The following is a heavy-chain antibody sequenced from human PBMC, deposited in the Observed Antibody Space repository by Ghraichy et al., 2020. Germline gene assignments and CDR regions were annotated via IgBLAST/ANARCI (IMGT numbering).Heavy chain of an antibody. D-gene: IGHD5-12*01. Sequence: ASVKVSCKAFGYSFTDYYMHWVRQAPGQGLEWMGWINPNSGATNYAQMFQGRVTMTRDTSISTAHMELSSLRSDDTAVYYCARGDSGYDMDYWGQGTLVTVSS. CDR3: ARGDSGYDMDY. CDR2: INPNSGAT. V-gene: IGHV1-2*02. J-gene: IGHJ4*02. CDR1: GYSFTDYY.